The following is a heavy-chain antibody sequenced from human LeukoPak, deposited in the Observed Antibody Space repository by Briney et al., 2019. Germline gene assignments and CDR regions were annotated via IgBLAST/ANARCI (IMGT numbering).Heavy chain of an antibody. CDR1: GGSISSYY. V-gene: IGHV4-59*01. J-gene: IGHJ3*02. Sequence: SETLSLTCTVSGGSISSYYWSWIRQPPGKGLEWIGYIYYSGSTNYNPSLKSRVTISVDTSKNQFSLKLSSVTAADTAVYYCARMLDRTNAFDIWAKGQWSPSLQ. D-gene: IGHD1-14*01. CDR3: ARMLDRTNAFDI. CDR2: IYYSGST.